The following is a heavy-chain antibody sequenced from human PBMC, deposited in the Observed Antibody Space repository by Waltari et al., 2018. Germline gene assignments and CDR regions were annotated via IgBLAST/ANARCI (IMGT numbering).Heavy chain of an antibody. CDR3: ARVDRGGKNYFDY. J-gene: IGHJ4*02. CDR1: GYSISSGYY. Sequence: QVQLQESGPGLVKPSETLSLTCTVSGYSISSGYYWGWIRQPPGKGLEWIGSIYHSGSNYYNPSLKSRNTIALDTSKTQFSLKLSSVTAADTAVYYCARVDRGGKNYFDYWGQGTLVTVSS. D-gene: IGHD3-10*01. CDR2: IYHSGSN. V-gene: IGHV4-38-2*02.